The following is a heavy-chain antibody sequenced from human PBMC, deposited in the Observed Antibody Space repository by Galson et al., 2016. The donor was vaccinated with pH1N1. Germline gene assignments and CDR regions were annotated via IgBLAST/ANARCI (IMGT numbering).Heavy chain of an antibody. V-gene: IGHV3-7*01. J-gene: IGHJ4*02. Sequence: SLRLSCAASGFTFNMHWMHWVRQAPGKGLEWVANINEDGSKKYYVDSVKGRFTISRDNAKNSLSLQMNSLTAEDTAVYFCGRAIVSPHSLWGQGILVTVSS. CDR2: INEDGSKK. CDR1: GFTFNMHW. D-gene: IGHD2/OR15-2a*01. CDR3: GRAIVSPHSL.